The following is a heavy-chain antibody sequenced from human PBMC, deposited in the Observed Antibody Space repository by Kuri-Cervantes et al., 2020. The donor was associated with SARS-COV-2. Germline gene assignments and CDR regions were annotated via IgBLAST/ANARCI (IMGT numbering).Heavy chain of an antibody. J-gene: IGHJ5*02. CDR1: GGTFSSYA. CDR3: ATARFQWELLPLSS. Sequence: SVKVSCKAPGGTFSSYAISWVRQAPGQGLEWMGGIIPIFGTANYAQKFQGRVTITADESTSTAYMELSSLRSEDTAVYYCATARFQWELLPLSSWGQGTLVTVSS. V-gene: IGHV1-69*13. D-gene: IGHD1-26*01. CDR2: IIPIFGTA.